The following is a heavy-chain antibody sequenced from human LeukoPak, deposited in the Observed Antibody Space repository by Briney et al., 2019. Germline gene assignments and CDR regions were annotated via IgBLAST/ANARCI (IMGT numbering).Heavy chain of an antibody. CDR1: GGSISSYY. D-gene: IGHD2-2*01. CDR3: ARGGFVVVPAAPHNPFDY. V-gene: IGHV4-4*07. CDR2: IYTSGST. J-gene: IGHJ4*02. Sequence: SETLSLTCTVSGGSISSYYWSWIRQPAGKGLEWIGRIYTSGSTNYNPSLKSRVTMSVDTSKNQFSLKLSSVTAADTAVYYCARGGFVVVPAAPHNPFDYWGQGTLVTVSS.